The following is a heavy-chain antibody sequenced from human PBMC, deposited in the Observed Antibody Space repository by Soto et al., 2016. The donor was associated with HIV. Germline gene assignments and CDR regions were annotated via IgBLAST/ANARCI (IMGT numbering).Heavy chain of an antibody. CDR3: CRGAPIRVHYDIVTGYWGEDALDI. V-gene: IGHV1-46*03. D-gene: IGHD3-9*01. J-gene: IGHJ3*02. CDR2: IVPTGGTT. Sequence: QVQLVQSGAEVKKPGASMKFSCATSGNIFSNHHLHWVRQAPGRGLEWMGVIVPTGGTTMYAQKFKGRVTMTRDTFTTTVYMNLNSLTPEDTAVYFCCRGAPIRVHYDIVTGYWGEDALDIWGQGTMVTVSS. CDR1: GNIFSNHH.